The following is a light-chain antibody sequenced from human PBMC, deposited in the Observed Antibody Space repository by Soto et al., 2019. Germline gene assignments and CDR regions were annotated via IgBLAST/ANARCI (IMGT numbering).Light chain of an antibody. Sequence: QSVLTQPASVSESPGQSISISCGGGRNDIGTYNLVSWYQQHPGKAPKLIIYEGNKRPLGVSNRFSGSRSGNTASLTISGLQAEDEADYYCCSYTDGSSLLFGGGTKLTVL. J-gene: IGLJ3*02. V-gene: IGLV2-23*01. CDR1: RNDIGTYNL. CDR2: EGN. CDR3: CSYTDGSSLL.